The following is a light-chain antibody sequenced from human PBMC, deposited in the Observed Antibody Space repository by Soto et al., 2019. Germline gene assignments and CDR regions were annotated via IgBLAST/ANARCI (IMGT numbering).Light chain of an antibody. Sequence: QSVLTQPASVSGSPGRSVTISCTGTSSDVGDFNYVSWYQHLPGRAPELIIYDVTNRPSGISYRFSASKSGRTASLTISGLQDEDEADYYCSSYSSSTTHVVFGGGTKLTVL. V-gene: IGLV2-14*03. CDR2: DVT. CDR3: SSYSSSTTHVV. CDR1: SSDVGDFNY. J-gene: IGLJ2*01.